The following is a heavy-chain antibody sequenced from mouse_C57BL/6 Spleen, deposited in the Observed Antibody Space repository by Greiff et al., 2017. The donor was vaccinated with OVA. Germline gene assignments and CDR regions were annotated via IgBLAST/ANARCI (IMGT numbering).Heavy chain of an antibody. Sequence: EVKLQESGPGLVKPSQSLSLTCSVTGYSITSGYYWNWIRQFPGNKLEWMGYISYDGSNNYNPSLKNRISITRDTSKNQFFLKLNSVTTEDTATYYCASPSYYGSSYGYFDVWGTGTTVTVSS. J-gene: IGHJ1*03. CDR3: ASPSYYGSSYGYFDV. D-gene: IGHD1-1*01. CDR2: ISYDGSN. CDR1: GYSITSGYY. V-gene: IGHV3-6*01.